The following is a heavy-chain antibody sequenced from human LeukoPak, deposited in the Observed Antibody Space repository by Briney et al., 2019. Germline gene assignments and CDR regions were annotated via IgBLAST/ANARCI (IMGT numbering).Heavy chain of an antibody. D-gene: IGHD3-3*01. V-gene: IGHV4-59*03. CDR1: GGSINNYY. CDR2: AFYTGST. CDR3: ASLGGDFWSELGFAPHMDV. J-gene: IGHJ6*03. Sequence: PSETLSLTCTVSGGSINNYYWSWIRQPPGKGLEWIGYAFYTGSTNYSPSLKSRVTISVDTSKSQFSLKLTSVTTADTAVYYCASLGGDFWSELGFAPHMDVWGIGTTVTVSS.